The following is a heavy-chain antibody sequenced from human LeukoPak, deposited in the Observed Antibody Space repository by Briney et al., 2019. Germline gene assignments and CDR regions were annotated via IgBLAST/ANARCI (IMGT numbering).Heavy chain of an antibody. CDR1: GYTFTSYA. D-gene: IGHD1-26*01. CDR3: ARVYYAFDY. Sequence: ASVKVSCKASGYTFTSYAMNWVRQAPGQGLEWMGWINPDNGDTHYAQRFMGRVTMTRDTSISAAYLELSRLRSDDTAVYYCARVYYAFDYWGQGTLLTVSS. V-gene: IGHV1-2*02. J-gene: IGHJ4*02. CDR2: INPDNGDT.